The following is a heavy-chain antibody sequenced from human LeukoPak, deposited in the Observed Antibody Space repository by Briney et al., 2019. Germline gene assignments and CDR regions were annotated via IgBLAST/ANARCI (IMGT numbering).Heavy chain of an antibody. CDR1: GFTFSSYE. D-gene: IGHD3-22*01. CDR2: ISSSGSTI. J-gene: IGHJ4*02. V-gene: IGHV3-48*03. Sequence: GGSLRLSCAASGFTFSSYEMNWVRQAPGEGLEWVSYISSSGSTIYYADSVKGRFTISRDNDKNSLFLQMNSLRAEDTAVYYCARRGYYDTSGYLFDYWGQGTLVTVSS. CDR3: ARRGYYDTSGYLFDY.